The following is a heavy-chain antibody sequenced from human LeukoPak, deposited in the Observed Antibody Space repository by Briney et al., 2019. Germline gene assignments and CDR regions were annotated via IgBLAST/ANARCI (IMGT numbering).Heavy chain of an antibody. CDR2: INPNTGGT. J-gene: IGHJ4*02. CDR1: GYTFTVFY. CDR3: AREGDFNGSGRGDS. Sequence: GASVKVSCKTSGYTFTVFYIHWVRQAPGQGLEWMGWINPNTGGTNSAQKLQGRVTMTTDTSISTAYMDLRRLTSDDTAVYFCAREGDFNGSGRGDSWGQGTLVSVSS. V-gene: IGHV1-2*02. D-gene: IGHD3-10*01.